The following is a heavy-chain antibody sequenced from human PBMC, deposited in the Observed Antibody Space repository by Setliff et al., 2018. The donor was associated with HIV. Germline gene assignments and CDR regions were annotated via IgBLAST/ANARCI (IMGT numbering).Heavy chain of an antibody. Sequence: PSETLSHTCTVRGDLVRGNSWHWVRQSPGKGLTWIGEINDRGDNNYDPSLKGRVTISMDTSRNQISLKVTPVTATDTAIYYCARGVPHLFCLDVWDKGVAVTVSS. J-gene: IGHJ6*04. V-gene: IGHV4-34*01. CDR3: ARGVPHLFCLDV. CDR2: INDRGDN. D-gene: IGHD2-15*01. CDR1: GDLVRGNS.